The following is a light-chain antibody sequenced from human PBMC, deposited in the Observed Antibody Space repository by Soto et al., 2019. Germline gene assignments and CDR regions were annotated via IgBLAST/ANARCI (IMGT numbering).Light chain of an antibody. V-gene: IGKV3-15*01. CDR3: QQHHKWPPRT. CDR2: GAS. J-gene: IGKJ1*01. Sequence: EIEMTQSPATLSLSPGERATLSCRASESVSNSLAWYQQKPGQAPRLLIYGASTRATGIPDRFSGSGSGTEFTLTISSLQSEDFAVYYCQQHHKWPPRTFGQGTKVEI. CDR1: ESVSNS.